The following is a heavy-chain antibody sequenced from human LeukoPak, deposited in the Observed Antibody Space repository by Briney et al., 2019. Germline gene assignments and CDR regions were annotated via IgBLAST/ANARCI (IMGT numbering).Heavy chain of an antibody. CDR1: GGSISSGGYY. D-gene: IGHD6-13*01. J-gene: IGHJ4*02. Sequence: SETLSLTCTVSGGSISSGGYYWSWIRQPPGKGLEWIGYIYHSGSTYYNPSLKSRVTISVDRSKNQFSLKLSSVTAADTAVYYCASLSALNWYSSSWAEADFDYWGQGTLVTVSS. CDR3: ASLSALNWYSSSWAEADFDY. CDR2: IYHSGST. V-gene: IGHV4-30-2*01.